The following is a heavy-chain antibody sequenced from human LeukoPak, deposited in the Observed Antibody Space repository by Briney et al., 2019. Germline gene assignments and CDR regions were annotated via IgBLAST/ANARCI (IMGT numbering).Heavy chain of an antibody. V-gene: IGHV3-7*01. CDR3: ARDKGYDSSGSVDY. D-gene: IGHD3-22*01. Sequence: PGGSLRLSCAASGFTFSNAWMSWVRQAPGKGLEWVANIKQDGSEKYYVDSVKGRFTISRDNAQNSLFLQMNSLRAEDTAVYYCARDKGYDSSGSVDYWGQGTLVTVSS. CDR1: GFTFSNAW. CDR2: IKQDGSEK. J-gene: IGHJ4*02.